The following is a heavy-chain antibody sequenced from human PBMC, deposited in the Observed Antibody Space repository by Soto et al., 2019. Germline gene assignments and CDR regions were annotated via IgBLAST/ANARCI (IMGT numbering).Heavy chain of an antibody. D-gene: IGHD2-8*01. Sequence: SETLSLTCTVSGGSISSSSYYWGWIRQPPGKGLEWIGSIYYSGSTYYNPSLKSRVTISVDTSKNQFSLKLSSVTAADTAVYYCARPGPLPVYYFDYWGQGTLVTVSS. CDR2: IYYSGST. J-gene: IGHJ4*02. CDR1: GGSISSSSYY. CDR3: ARPGPLPVYYFDY. V-gene: IGHV4-39*01.